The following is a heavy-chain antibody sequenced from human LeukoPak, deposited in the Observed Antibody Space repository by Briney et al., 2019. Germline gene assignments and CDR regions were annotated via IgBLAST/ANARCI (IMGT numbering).Heavy chain of an antibody. CDR2: LNSNSGNT. V-gene: IGHV1-8*01. Sequence: ASVKVSCKASGYTFTSYDINGVRQATGQGLEWMGWLNSNSGNTGYAQKFQGRVTMTRNTSISTAYMELSSLRSEDTAVYYCARAFGWLNAFDIWGQGTMVTISS. D-gene: IGHD3-9*01. CDR3: ARAFGWLNAFDI. CDR1: GYTFTSYD. J-gene: IGHJ3*02.